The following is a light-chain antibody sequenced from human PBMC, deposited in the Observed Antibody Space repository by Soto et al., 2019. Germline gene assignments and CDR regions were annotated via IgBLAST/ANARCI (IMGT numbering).Light chain of an antibody. V-gene: IGLV2-14*01. CDR1: NSDVGGHNY. J-gene: IGLJ2*01. CDR3: ASYTSRNTLI. Sequence: QSALTQPASVSGSPGQSITISCTGTNSDVGGHNYVSWYQQRPGKVPKLLIYEVTDRPSGASNRFSGSKSGNTASLTISGLQAEDEVDYFCASYTSRNTLIFGGGTK. CDR2: EVT.